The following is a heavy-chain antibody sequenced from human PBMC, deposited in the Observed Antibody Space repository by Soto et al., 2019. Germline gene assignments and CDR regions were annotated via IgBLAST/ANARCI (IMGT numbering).Heavy chain of an antibody. J-gene: IGHJ4*02. V-gene: IGHV4-4*02. CDR2: IYHSGST. Sequence: QVQLQESGPGLVKPSGTLSLTCAVSGGSISSSNWWSWVRQPPGKGLEWIGEIYHSGSTNYNPSLKSRVTISVDKSKNQFSLKLSSVTAADTALYYCARVVSDYDFWSGSTFPPQVAYYFDYWGQGTLVTVSS. D-gene: IGHD3-3*01. CDR1: GGSISSSNW. CDR3: ARVVSDYDFWSGSTFPPQVAYYFDY.